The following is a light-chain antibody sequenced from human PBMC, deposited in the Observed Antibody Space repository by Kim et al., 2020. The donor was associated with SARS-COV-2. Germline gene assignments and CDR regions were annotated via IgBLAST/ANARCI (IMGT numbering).Light chain of an antibody. Sequence: GQSVSISCTGTSSVVGSYNRVSWYQQPQGTAPKLIIYEVSNRPSGVPDRFSGSKSGNTASLTISGLQAEDEADYYCSLYTTSNTGVFGTGTKVTVL. V-gene: IGLV2-18*01. CDR3: SLYTTSNTGV. CDR2: EVS. J-gene: IGLJ1*01. CDR1: SSVVGSYNR.